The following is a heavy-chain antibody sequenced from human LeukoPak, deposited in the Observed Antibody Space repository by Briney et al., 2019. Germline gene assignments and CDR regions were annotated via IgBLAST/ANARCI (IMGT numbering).Heavy chain of an antibody. V-gene: IGHV4-59*01. CDR2: IYYSGST. J-gene: IGHJ6*02. CDR3: ARDKIVVVPAASYYYGMDV. CDR1: AGSLSSYY. D-gene: IGHD2-2*01. Sequence: SESLSLTCIVSAGSLSSYYWSWIRQPPGKGLGWNGYIYYSGSTNYNPSLKRRVTISVDTSKNQFSLKLSSVTAADTAVYYCARDKIVVVPAASYYYGMDVWGQGTTVTVSS.